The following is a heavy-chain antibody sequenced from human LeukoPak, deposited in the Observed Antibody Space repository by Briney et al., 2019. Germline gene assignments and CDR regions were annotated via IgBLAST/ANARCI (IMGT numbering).Heavy chain of an antibody. V-gene: IGHV4-38-2*02. CDR1: GGSISSYY. CDR3: ARGPGIAVAGPMGGY. CDR2: IYHSGST. D-gene: IGHD6-19*01. J-gene: IGHJ4*02. Sequence: SETLSLTCTVSGGSISSYYWSWIRQPPGKGLEWIGSIYHSGSTYYNPSLKSRVTISVDTSKNQFSLKLSSVTAADTAVYYCARGPGIAVAGPMGGYWGQGTLVTVSS.